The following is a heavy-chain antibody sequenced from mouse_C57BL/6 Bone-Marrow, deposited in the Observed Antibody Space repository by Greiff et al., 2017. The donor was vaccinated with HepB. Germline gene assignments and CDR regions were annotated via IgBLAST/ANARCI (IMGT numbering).Heavy chain of an antibody. J-gene: IGHJ3*01. Sequence: VQLQQPGAELVMPGASVKLSCKASGYTFTSYWMHWVKQRPGQGLEWIGEIDPSDSYTNYNQKFKGKSTLTVDKSSSTAYMQLSSLTSEDSAVYYCARPGPFPTWFAYWGQGTLVTVSA. CDR2: IDPSDSYT. CDR1: GYTFTSYW. V-gene: IGHV1-69*01. CDR3: ARPGPFPTWFAY.